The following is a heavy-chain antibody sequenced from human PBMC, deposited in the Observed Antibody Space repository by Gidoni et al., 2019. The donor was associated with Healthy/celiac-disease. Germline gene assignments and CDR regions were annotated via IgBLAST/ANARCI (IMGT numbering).Heavy chain of an antibody. CDR3: AMGSIAAAGVHNPGAFDI. J-gene: IGHJ3*02. D-gene: IGHD6-13*01. V-gene: IGHV3-33*01. Sequence: QVQLVESGGGVVQPGRSLRLSCAASGFTFSSYGMHWVRQAPGKGLEWVAVIWYDGSNKYYADSVKGRFTISRDNSKNTLYLQMNSLRAEDTAVYYCAMGSIAAAGVHNPGAFDIWGQGTMVTVSS. CDR2: IWYDGSNK. CDR1: GFTFSSYG.